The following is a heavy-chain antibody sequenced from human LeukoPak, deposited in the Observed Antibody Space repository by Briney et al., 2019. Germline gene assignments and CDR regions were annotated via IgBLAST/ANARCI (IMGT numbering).Heavy chain of an antibody. CDR2: ITGSGSI. V-gene: IGHV3-69-1*02. CDR3: VRDVIHSYFDI. J-gene: IGHJ4*02. D-gene: IGHD2-21*01. CDR1: GFTFTSHS. Sequence: GGSLRLSCAASGFTFTSHSLDWVRQAPGKGLEWVSSITGSGSIQYADSVKGRFTISRDNAKNSLYRQMDGLRAEDTAVYYCVRDVIHSYFDIWGQGVLVTVSS.